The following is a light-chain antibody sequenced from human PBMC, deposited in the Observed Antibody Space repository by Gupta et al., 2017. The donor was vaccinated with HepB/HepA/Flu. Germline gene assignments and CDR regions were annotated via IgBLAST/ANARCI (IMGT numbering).Light chain of an antibody. Sequence: IQMTQSPSSLSASVGDRVTITCRSSQSILRYLNWFQKKPGKAPNLLIYTASSLQSGVPSRCSGGGSGTDFTLNISSLQPEDFATDYCHQTYSVPLTFGHGTKVDIK. CDR2: TAS. CDR1: QSILRY. CDR3: HQTYSVPLT. V-gene: IGKV1-39*01. J-gene: IGKJ3*01.